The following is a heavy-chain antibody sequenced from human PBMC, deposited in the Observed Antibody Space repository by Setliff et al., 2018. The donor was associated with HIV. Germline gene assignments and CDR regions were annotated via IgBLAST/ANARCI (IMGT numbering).Heavy chain of an antibody. J-gene: IGHJ4*02. V-gene: IGHV4-31*03. CDR2: IYYSGST. D-gene: IGHD3-3*01. CDR1: GGSISSGTYY. Sequence: LSLTCTVSGGSISSGTYYWSWIRQHPGKGLEWIGYIYYSGSTYYNPSLKSRVTISVDTSRNQFSLKLSSVTAADTAVYYCARDRSDYYNLPGYFDHWGQGTQVTVSS. CDR3: ARDRSDYYNLPGYFDH.